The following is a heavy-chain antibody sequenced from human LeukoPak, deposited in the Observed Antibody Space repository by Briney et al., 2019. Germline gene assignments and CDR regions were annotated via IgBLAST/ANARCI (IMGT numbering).Heavy chain of an antibody. D-gene: IGHD6-19*01. J-gene: IGHJ6*03. V-gene: IGHV4-61*02. CDR1: GGSMSSGRHY. Sequence: KTSQTLSLTCTVSGGSMSSGRHYWSWIRQPAGKGLEWIGRIYTSGSTNYNPSLKSRLTISVDTSKNQFSLRPNSVTAADTAVYYCAGGTTGIAVPGEDYYSYYYMDVWGRGTTVTISS. CDR2: IYTSGST. CDR3: AGGTTGIAVPGEDYYSYYYMDV.